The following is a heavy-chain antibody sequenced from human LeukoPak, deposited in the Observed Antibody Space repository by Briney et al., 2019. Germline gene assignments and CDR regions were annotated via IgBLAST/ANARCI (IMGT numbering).Heavy chain of an antibody. V-gene: IGHV3-30*03. CDR2: ISYDGSNK. J-gene: IGHJ6*02. D-gene: IGHD1-1*01. Sequence: GGSLRLSCAASGFTFSSYGMHWVRQAPGKGLEWVAVISYDGSNKSSVDSVKGRFTVSRGNSKNTLYLEMNSLRAEDTAVYYCARKMGTGYYGMDVWGQGTTVTVSS. CDR1: GFTFSSYG. CDR3: ARKMGTGYYGMDV.